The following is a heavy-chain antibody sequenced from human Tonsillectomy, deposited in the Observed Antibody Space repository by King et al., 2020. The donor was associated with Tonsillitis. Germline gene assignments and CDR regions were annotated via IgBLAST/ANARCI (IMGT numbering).Heavy chain of an antibody. Sequence: VQLQESDPGLVKPSQTLSLTCSVSGDSISSGRHYWSWVRQPAGKGLEWIGRMYTNGETNYNPSLKSRVTISLDTSKNHFSLKVTSVTDADTAMYYCATGQQPMGLDSWGQGTLVTVSS. J-gene: IGHJ4*02. CDR2: MYTNGET. V-gene: IGHV4-61*02. D-gene: IGHD2-8*02. CDR3: ATGQQPMGLDS. CDR1: GDSISSGRHY.